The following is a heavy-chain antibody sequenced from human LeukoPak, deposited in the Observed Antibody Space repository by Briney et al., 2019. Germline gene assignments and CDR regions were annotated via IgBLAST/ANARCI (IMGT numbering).Heavy chain of an antibody. J-gene: IGHJ4*02. Sequence: GGSLRLSCAASGFAFSSYWMSWVRQAPGKGLEWVSAISGSGGSTYYADSVKGRFTISRDNSKNTLYLQMNSLRAEDTAVYYCARGRGYLDYWGQGTLVTVSS. V-gene: IGHV3-23*01. CDR3: ARGRGYLDY. D-gene: IGHD3-10*01. CDR2: ISGSGGST. CDR1: GFAFSSYW.